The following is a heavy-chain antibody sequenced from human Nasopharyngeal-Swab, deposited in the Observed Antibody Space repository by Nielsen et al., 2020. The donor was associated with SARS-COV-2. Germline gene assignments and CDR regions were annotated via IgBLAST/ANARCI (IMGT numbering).Heavy chain of an antibody. V-gene: IGHV3-9*01. CDR3: AKTMVRGDFYYFLDV. CDR1: GFSFDDYT. Sequence: GGSLRLSCVASGFSFDDYTMHWVRQAPGKGLEWASGISWKSGNMGYADSVKGRFTISRDNAKNSVYLQMNSLRPEDTALHYCAKTMVRGDFYYFLDVWGKGTTVTVSS. CDR2: ISWKSGNM. D-gene: IGHD3-10*01. J-gene: IGHJ6*03.